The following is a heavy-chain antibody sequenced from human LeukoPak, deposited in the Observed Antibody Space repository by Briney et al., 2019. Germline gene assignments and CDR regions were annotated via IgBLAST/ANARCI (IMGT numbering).Heavy chain of an antibody. CDR2: ISGRDGRT. CDR1: GFTFSSYA. CDR3: STSPSFGSSWYQFNY. J-gene: IGHJ4*02. V-gene: IGHV3-23*01. Sequence: GGSRRLSCAASGFTFSSYAMSWVRQAPGRGLEWVSAISGRDGRTYYTDSVKGRFTISRDNSRDTLYLQMNSLRAEDTAVYYCSTSPSFGSSWYQFNYWGQGTLVTVSS. D-gene: IGHD6-13*01.